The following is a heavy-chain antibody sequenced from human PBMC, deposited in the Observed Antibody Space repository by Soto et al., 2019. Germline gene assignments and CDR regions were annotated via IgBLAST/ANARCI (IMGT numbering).Heavy chain of an antibody. CDR2: ISGYNGDT. D-gene: IGHD6-13*01. J-gene: IGHJ4*02. Sequence: QVQLVQSGAEVKKPGASVKVSCKASGYTFTSYGISWVRQAPGQGLEWVGWISGYNGDTNYAQKYQGRVTMTTDTSTSTAYMELRSLRSDDTAVYYCARAPQTVAGAGIWYWGQGTLVTVSS. CDR1: GYTFTSYG. CDR3: ARAPQTVAGAGIWY. V-gene: IGHV1-18*01.